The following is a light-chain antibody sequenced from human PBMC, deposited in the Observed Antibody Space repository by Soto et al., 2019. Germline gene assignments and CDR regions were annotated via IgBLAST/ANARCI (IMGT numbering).Light chain of an antibody. CDR3: QQYNNWPPPWT. CDR2: GAS. J-gene: IGKJ1*01. Sequence: EIVMTQSPATLSVSPGERATLSCRASQSVSSNLAWYQQNPGQAPRLLIYGASTRATGIPARFSGSGSGTEFTLTISSLQSEDFAVYYCQQYNNWPPPWTFGQGTKVEIK. CDR1: QSVSSN. V-gene: IGKV3-15*01.